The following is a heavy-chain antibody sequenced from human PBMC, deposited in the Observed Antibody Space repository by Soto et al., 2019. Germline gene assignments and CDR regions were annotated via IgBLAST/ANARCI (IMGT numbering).Heavy chain of an antibody. Sequence: ASVKVSCKASGYTFTSYDINWVRQATGQGLEWMGWMNPNSGNTGYAQKFQGRVTMTRNTSISTAYMELSSLRSEDTAVYYCARRSYGSGSYQAWGQGTMVTVSS. CDR3: ARRSYGSGSYQA. CDR2: MNPNSGNT. V-gene: IGHV1-8*01. D-gene: IGHD3-10*01. CDR1: GYTFTSYD. J-gene: IGHJ3*01.